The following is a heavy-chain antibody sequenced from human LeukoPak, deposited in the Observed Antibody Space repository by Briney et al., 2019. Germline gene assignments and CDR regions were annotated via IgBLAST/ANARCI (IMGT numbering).Heavy chain of an antibody. CDR3: ARTVILKTGYPKHFDY. D-gene: IGHD3-9*01. CDR2: IYYSGST. J-gene: IGHJ4*02. V-gene: IGHV4-31*03. Sequence: SETLSLTCTVSGRSISSGGYYWSWIRQHPGKGLEWIGYIYYSGSTYYNPSLKSRVTISVDTSKNQFSLKLSSVTAADTAVYYCARTVILKTGYPKHFDYWGQGTLVTVSS. CDR1: GRSISSGGYY.